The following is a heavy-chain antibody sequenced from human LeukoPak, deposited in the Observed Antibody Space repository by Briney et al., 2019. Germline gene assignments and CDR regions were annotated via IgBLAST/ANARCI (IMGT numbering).Heavy chain of an antibody. CDR1: GFTVSSNY. Sequence: GGSLRLSCAASGFTVSSNYMSWVRQAPGKGLVWVSRINTDGSSTSYADSVKGRFTISRDNAKNTLYLQMNSLRAEDTAVYYCARVRGIAARPDYWGQGTLVTVSS. D-gene: IGHD6-6*01. V-gene: IGHV3-74*01. J-gene: IGHJ4*02. CDR3: ARVRGIAARPDY. CDR2: INTDGSST.